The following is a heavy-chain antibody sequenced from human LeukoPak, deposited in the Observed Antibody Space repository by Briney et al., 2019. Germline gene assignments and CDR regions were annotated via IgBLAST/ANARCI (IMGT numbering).Heavy chain of an antibody. V-gene: IGHV4-4*02. CDR3: ARGRGGYFDWLPYYFDY. CDR2: NYHSGST. CDR1: GGSISSSNW. Sequence: SETLSLTCAVSGGSISSSNWWSWVRQPPGKGLEWIGENYHSGSTNYNPSLKSRVTISVDKSKNQFSLKLSSVTAADTAVYYCARGRGGYFDWLPYYFDYWGQGTLVTVSS. D-gene: IGHD3-9*01. J-gene: IGHJ4*02.